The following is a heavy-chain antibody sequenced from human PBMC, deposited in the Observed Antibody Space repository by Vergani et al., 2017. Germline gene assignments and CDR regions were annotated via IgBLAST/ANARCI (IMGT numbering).Heavy chain of an antibody. Sequence: EVQLLESGGGLVQPGGSLRLSCAASGFTFSSYAMSWVRQAPGKGLEWVSAISGSGGSTYYADSGKGRFTISRDNSKNTLYLQMNSLRAEDTAVYYCAKDHGVLRYFQHWGQGTLVTVSS. CDR1: GFTFSSYA. J-gene: IGHJ1*01. D-gene: IGHD3-3*01. CDR3: AKDHGVLRYFQH. CDR2: ISGSGGST. V-gene: IGHV3-23*01.